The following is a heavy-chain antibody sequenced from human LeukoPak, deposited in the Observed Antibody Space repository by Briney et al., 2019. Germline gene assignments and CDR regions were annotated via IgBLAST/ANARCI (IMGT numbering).Heavy chain of an antibody. D-gene: IGHD2-2*01. J-gene: IGHJ4*02. CDR1: GFTFSSYG. CDR3: ARDTNAAGVFDY. Sequence: GRSLRLSCAASGFTFSSYGMHWVRQAPGKGLEWVAVISYDGSNKYYADSVKGRFTISRDNSKNTLYLQMNSLRAEDTAVYYCARDTNAAGVFDYWGQGTLVTVSS. CDR2: ISYDGSNK. V-gene: IGHV3-30*03.